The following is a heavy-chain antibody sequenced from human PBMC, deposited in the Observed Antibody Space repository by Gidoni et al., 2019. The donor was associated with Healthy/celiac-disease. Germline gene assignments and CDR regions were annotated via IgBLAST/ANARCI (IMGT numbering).Heavy chain of an antibody. V-gene: IGHV1-69*04. CDR3: ARGIQLWLPFDY. CDR1: GGTFSSYA. J-gene: IGHJ4*02. CDR2: IIPILGIA. D-gene: IGHD5-18*01. Sequence: QVQLVQSGAEVKKPGSSVKVSCKASGGTFSSYAISWVRQAPGQGLEWMGRIIPILGIANYEQKFQGRVTITADKSTSTAYMELSSLRSEDTAVYYCARGIQLWLPFDYWGQGTLVTVSS.